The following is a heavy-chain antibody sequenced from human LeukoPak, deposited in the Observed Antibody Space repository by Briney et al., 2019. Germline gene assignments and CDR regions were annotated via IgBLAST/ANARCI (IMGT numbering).Heavy chain of an antibody. D-gene: IGHD6-19*01. V-gene: IGHV4-4*02. CDR2: IYSSGST. J-gene: IGHJ4*02. CDR3: ARRGSNGWYIFDY. CDR1: GASISSSHC. Sequence: SETLSLTCAVSGASISSSHCWNWVRQPPGEGLEWIGEIYSSGSTNYNPSFKSRVSISVDKSKNQFSLNMISVTAADTAVYYCARRGSNGWYIFDYWGQGTLVTVSS.